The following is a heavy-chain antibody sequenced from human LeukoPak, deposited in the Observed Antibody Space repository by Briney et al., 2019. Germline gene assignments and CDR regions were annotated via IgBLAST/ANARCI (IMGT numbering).Heavy chain of an antibody. D-gene: IGHD3-9*01. CDR2: IYYSGST. CDR3: ARQAGYDILTGTTGYFDY. CDR1: GGSISSYY. Sequence: SETLSLICTVSGGSISSYYWSWIRRPPGKGLEWIGYIYYSGSTNYNPSLKSRVTISVDTSKNQFSLKLSSVTAADTAVYYCARQAGYDILTGTTGYFDYWGQGTLVTVSS. V-gene: IGHV4-59*08. J-gene: IGHJ4*02.